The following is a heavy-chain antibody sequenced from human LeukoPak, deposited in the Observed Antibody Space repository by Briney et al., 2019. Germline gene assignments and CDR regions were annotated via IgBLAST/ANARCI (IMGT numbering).Heavy chain of an antibody. D-gene: IGHD4/OR15-4a*01. Sequence: SETLSLTCTVSGGSISSDSYYWGWIRQPPGKGLERIGSFYYSGSTYYNPSLKSRVTISVDTSKNQFSLKLSSVTAADTAVYYCARDQDYGTFDYWGQGTLVTVSS. CDR1: GGSISSDSYY. J-gene: IGHJ4*02. CDR2: FYYSGST. V-gene: IGHV4-39*07. CDR3: ARDQDYGTFDY.